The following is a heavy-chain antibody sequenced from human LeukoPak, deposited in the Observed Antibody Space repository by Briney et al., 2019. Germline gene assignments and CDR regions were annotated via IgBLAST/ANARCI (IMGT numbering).Heavy chain of an antibody. CDR1: GFTFTNYA. V-gene: IGHV3-23*01. CDR2: ISGSGGRT. CDR3: AKGRYDYGSGSYLSDY. D-gene: IGHD3-10*01. Sequence: GGSLRLCCAASGFTFTNYAMSWVRQAPGKGLEWVSGISGSGGRTNYADSVKGRFTISRDNSKNTLYLQMNSLRPEDTGVYYCAKGRYDYGSGSYLSDYWGQGTLVTVSS. J-gene: IGHJ4*02.